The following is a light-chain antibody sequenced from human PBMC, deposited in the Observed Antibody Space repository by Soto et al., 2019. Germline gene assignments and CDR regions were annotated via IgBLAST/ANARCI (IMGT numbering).Light chain of an antibody. CDR3: QQYINYPFT. CDR1: QNINTW. CDR2: DAS. V-gene: IGKV1-5*01. J-gene: IGKJ3*01. Sequence: DIQITQSPSTLSASVGDRATFTCRASQNINTWLAWYQQKPGKAPQVLIYDASSLESGAPSRFSGSGSGTEFTLTISSLQPDDFATYYCQQYINYPFTFGPGTKVDIK.